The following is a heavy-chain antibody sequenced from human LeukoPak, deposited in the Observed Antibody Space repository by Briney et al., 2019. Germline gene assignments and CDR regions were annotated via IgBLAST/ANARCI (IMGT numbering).Heavy chain of an antibody. D-gene: IGHD3-10*01. V-gene: IGHV3-15*01. Sequence: GGSLRLSCAASGFTFSNAWMSWVRQAPGKGLEWVGRIKSKTDDGTTDYAAPVKGRFTISRDDSKYTLYLQMNSLKTEDTAVYYCLRDWYGSGSYWQIRESYFDYWGQGTLVTVSS. J-gene: IGHJ4*02. CDR3: LRDWYGSGSYWQIRESYFDY. CDR2: IKSKTDDGTT. CDR1: GFTFSNAW.